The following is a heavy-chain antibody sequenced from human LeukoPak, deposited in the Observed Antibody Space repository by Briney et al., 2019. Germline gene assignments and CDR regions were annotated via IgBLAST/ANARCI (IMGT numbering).Heavy chain of an antibody. J-gene: IGHJ2*01. CDR2: IIPIFGTA. V-gene: IGHV1-69*13. Sequence: ASVKVSCKASGGTFSSYAISWVRQAPGQGLEWMGGIIPIFGTANYAQKFQGRVTITADESTSTAYMELSSLRSEDTAVYYCARDPTDYDFWSGSYWYFDLWGRGTLVTVSS. CDR3: ARDPTDYDFWSGSYWYFDL. CDR1: GGTFSSYA. D-gene: IGHD3-3*01.